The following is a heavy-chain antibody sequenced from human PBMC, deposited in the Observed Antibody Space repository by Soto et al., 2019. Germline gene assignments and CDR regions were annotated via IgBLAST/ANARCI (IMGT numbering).Heavy chain of an antibody. Sequence: PSETLSLTCAVYGGSCSGYYWSWIRQPPGKGLEWIGEINHSGSTNYNPSLKSRVTISVDTSKNQFSLKLSSVTAADTAVYYCARHNGPLYVGYYYDMDVWGQGTTVTVSS. D-gene: IGHD3-16*01. J-gene: IGHJ6*02. CDR3: ARHNGPLYVGYYYDMDV. V-gene: IGHV4-34*01. CDR2: INHSGST. CDR1: GGSCSGYY.